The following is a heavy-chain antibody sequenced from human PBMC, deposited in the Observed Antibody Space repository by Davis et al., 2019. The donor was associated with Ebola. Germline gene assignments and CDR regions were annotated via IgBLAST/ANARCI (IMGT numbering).Heavy chain of an antibody. CDR3: ARGGYYESTGYSQAAFDI. CDR1: GFAFGSYS. J-gene: IGHJ3*02. CDR2: ISCSAYYI. Sequence: GGSLRLSCAVSGFAFGSYSMNWVRQAPGKGLEWVSFISCSAYYIYYADSLKGRFTISRDNAKNSLYLQMNSLRAEDTAIYYCARGGYYESTGYSQAAFDIWGQGTMVTVSS. V-gene: IGHV3-21*01. D-gene: IGHD3-22*01.